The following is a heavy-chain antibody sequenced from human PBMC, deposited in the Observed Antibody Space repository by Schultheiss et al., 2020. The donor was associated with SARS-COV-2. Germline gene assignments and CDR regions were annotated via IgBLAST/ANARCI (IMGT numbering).Heavy chain of an antibody. CDR1: GYTFTSYG. CDR2: ISAYNGNT. CDR3: ARDPGGYSYGPQYYFDY. J-gene: IGHJ4*02. Sequence: ASVKVSCKASGYTFTSYGISWVRQAPGQGLEWMGWISAYNGNTNYAQKLQGRVTMTTDTSTSTAYMELRSLRSDDTAVYYCARDPGGYSYGPQYYFDYWGQGTLVTVSS. D-gene: IGHD5-18*01. V-gene: IGHV1-18*01.